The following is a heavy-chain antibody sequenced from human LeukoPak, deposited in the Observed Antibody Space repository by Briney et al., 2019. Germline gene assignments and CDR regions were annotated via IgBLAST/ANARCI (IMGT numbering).Heavy chain of an antibody. V-gene: IGHV4-34*01. CDR2: IYHSGTT. D-gene: IGHD3-3*01. CDR1: GGSFSGYY. Sequence: SETLSLTCAVYGGSFSGYYWSWIRQPPGKGLEWIGSIYHSGTTYYNPSLKSRVTISVDTPKNQFSLNLRSVTAADTAVYYCASHQYYDLPGGAFDIWGLGTMVTVSS. J-gene: IGHJ3*02. CDR3: ASHQYYDLPGGAFDI.